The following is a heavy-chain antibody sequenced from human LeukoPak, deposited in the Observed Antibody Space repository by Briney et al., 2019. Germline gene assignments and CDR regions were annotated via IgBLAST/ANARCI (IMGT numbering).Heavy chain of an antibody. J-gene: IGHJ6*02. V-gene: IGHV3-30*03. D-gene: IGHD4-11*01. CDR2: ISYDGSNK. CDR3: ARAPSGQYHYGMDV. CDR1: GFTFSSYS. Sequence: GGSLRLSCAASGFTFSSYSMNWVRQAPGKGLEWVAVISYDGSNKYYADSVKGRFTISRDNSKNTLYLQMNSLRAEDTAVYYCARAPSGQYHYGMDVWGQGTTVTVSS.